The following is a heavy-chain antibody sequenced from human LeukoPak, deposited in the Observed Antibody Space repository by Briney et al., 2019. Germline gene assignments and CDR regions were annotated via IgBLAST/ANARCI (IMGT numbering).Heavy chain of an antibody. CDR2: INTNTGNP. V-gene: IGHV7-4-1*02. J-gene: IGHJ4*02. D-gene: IGHD3-22*01. CDR1: GYTFTSYA. CDR3: ARGDDSSGYPLGNFDY. Sequence: ASVKVSCKASGYTFTSYAMNWVRQAPGQGLEWMGWINTNTGNPTYAQGFTGRFVFSLDTSVSTAYLQISSLKAEDTAVYYCARGDDSSGYPLGNFDYWGQGTLVTVSS.